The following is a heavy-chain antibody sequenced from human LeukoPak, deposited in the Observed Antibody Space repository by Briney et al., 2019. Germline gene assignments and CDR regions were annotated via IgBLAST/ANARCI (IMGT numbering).Heavy chain of an antibody. D-gene: IGHD3-22*01. V-gene: IGHV3-21*01. Sequence: PGGSLRLSCAASGFTFSSYSVNWVRQAPGKGLEWVSSISSSSSYIYYADSVEGRFTISRDNAKNSLYLQMNSLRAEDTAVYYCARDLGSSTTMLVIWSEGGFDYWGQGTLVTVSS. CDR1: GFTFSSYS. CDR3: ARDLGSSTTMLVIWSEGGFDY. J-gene: IGHJ4*02. CDR2: ISSSSSYI.